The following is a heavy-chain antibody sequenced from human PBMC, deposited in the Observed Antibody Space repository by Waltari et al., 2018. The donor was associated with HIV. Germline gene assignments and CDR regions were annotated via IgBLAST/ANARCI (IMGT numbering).Heavy chain of an antibody. CDR3: ARSWYYDSSPYGMDI. CDR2: MSHDGRKE. J-gene: IGHJ6*02. V-gene: IGHV3-30*01. D-gene: IGHD3-22*01. CDR1: GSSFNSYS. Sequence: QVQLVESGGGVVQPGGSLRVSCEASGSSFNSYSTQWVRRAPGKGLEWVAVMSHDGRKEYYADSVKGRFTISRENSKNTLYLEMNSLRVEDTAVYFCARSWYYDSSPYGMDIWGQGTTVTVSS.